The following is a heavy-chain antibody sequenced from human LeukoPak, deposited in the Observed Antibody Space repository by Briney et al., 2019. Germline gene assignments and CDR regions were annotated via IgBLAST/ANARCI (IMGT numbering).Heavy chain of an antibody. V-gene: IGHV3-7*01. Sequence: GGSLRLSCAASEFTFRSYWMSWVRQAPGKGLEWLGHINQEGSRKDHPDSVKGRFTISRDNARNLLYWHMSSLRAEDTGVYCCAKYFSREFDSWGQGIMVSVSS. D-gene: IGHD2/OR15-2a*01. J-gene: IGHJ4*02. CDR1: EFTFRSYW. CDR2: INQEGSRK. CDR3: AKYFSREFDS.